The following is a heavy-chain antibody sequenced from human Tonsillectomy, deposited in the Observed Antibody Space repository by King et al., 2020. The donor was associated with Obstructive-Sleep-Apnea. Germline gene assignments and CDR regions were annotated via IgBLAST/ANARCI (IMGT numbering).Heavy chain of an antibody. Sequence: VQLVESGGGLVQPGGSLRLSCAASGFTFSSYWMCWVRQAPGKGLEWVANIKQDGIEKYYVDFVKGRFTISRDNAKNSLYLQMNSLRAEDTAVYYCASGYYDSIYYGMDVWGQGTTVTVSS. D-gene: IGHD3-22*01. J-gene: IGHJ6*02. CDR1: GFTFSSYW. CDR2: IKQDGIEK. CDR3: ASGYYDSIYYGMDV. V-gene: IGHV3-7*01.